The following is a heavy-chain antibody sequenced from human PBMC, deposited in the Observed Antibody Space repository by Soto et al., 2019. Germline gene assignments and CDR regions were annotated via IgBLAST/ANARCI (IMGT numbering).Heavy chain of an antibody. CDR3: ARDSGYGSGTSVNHYLDY. V-gene: IGHV3-23*01. CDR2: ISAGGSDT. J-gene: IGHJ4*01. CDR1: GFVFRDYA. Sequence: PGGSLELSCVASGFVFRDYAMGGFRKAQGKGLEWVSAISAGGSDTYYADSVKGRFTVSRDNAKNSLYLQMDSLRAEDTAVYYCARDSGYGSGTSVNHYLDYWGHGTLVTVSS. D-gene: IGHD3-10*01.